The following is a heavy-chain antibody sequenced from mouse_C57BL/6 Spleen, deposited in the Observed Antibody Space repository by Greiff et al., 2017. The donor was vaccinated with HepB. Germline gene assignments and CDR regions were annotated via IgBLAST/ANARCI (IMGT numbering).Heavy chain of an antibody. CDR3: AREGFNGDEGGSYWYFDV. CDR1: GYSFTDYN. J-gene: IGHJ1*03. CDR2: INPNYGTT. Sequence: VQLQQSGPELVKPGASVKISCKASGYSFTDYNMNWVKQSNGKSLEWIGVINPNYGTTSYNQKFKGKATLTVDQSSSTAYMQLNSLTSEDSAVYYCAREGFNGDEGGSYWYFDVGGTGTTVTVSS. V-gene: IGHV1-39*01. D-gene: IGHD4-1*02.